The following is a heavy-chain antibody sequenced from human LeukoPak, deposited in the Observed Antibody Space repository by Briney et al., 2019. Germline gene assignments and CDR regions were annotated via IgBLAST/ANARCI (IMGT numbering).Heavy chain of an antibody. D-gene: IGHD2-8*01. CDR1: GGPFSGYY. CDR3: ARGRYIVLMVYAQTDYYFDS. Sequence: SETLSLTCAVYGGPFSGYYWSWIRQPPAKGLEWIGEINHSGSTNYHPSLKTRATISVDTSKNQFSLKLSSVTAADTAVYYCARGRYIVLMVYAQTDYYFDSWGQGTLVTVSS. J-gene: IGHJ4*02. CDR2: INHSGST. V-gene: IGHV4-34*01.